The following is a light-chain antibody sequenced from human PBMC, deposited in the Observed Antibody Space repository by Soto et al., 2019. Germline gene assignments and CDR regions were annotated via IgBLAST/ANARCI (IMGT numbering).Light chain of an antibody. J-gene: IGKJ4*01. V-gene: IGKV1-5*01. CDR1: QSVGSW. Sequence: DIQMTQSPSTLSASVGDRVTISCRASQSVGSWLAWYQQKPGKAPKVLIYDASTLESGVPSRFSGSGSGTEFTLTISSLQPDDFATYYCQQYDNYPLTVGGGNKVEI. CDR3: QQYDNYPLT. CDR2: DAS.